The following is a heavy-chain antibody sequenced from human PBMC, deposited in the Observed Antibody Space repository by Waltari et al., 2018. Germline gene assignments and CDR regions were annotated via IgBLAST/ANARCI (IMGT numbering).Heavy chain of an antibody. CDR1: GFPFSRTG. CDR2: ISYDGSNK. Sequence: QAQLVESGGGVVQPGRSLRLSWAASGFPFSRTGLEWVPQAPGKGLEGVAIISYDGSNKYYADSVKGRFTISRDNSKNTLYLEMNSLRAEDTAVYYCAKEVYYGLDVWGRGTTVTVSS. V-gene: IGHV3-30*18. J-gene: IGHJ6*02. CDR3: AKEVYYGLDV.